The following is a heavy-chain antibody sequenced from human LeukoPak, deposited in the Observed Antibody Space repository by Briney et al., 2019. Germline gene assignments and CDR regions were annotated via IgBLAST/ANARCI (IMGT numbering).Heavy chain of an antibody. CDR1: GDSVSSSPYC. CDR3: ARYKLHNYFDP. J-gene: IGHJ5*02. V-gene: IGHV4-61*01. Sequence: PSETLSLTCSVSGDSVSSSPYCWGWIRQPPGKGLEWIGNTFSTSTLYNASLRSRVTILVDTSKNQFSLKLTSATAADTAIYYCARYKLHNYFDPWGQGTLVVVSS. D-gene: IGHD5-24*01. CDR2: TFSTST.